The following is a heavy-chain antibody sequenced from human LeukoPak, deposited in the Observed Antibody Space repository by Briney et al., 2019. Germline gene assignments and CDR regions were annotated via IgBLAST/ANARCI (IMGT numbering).Heavy chain of an antibody. CDR2: IYPGDSDT. CDR3: ASGGHADAKLHAFDI. D-gene: IGHD3-16*01. Sequence: GESLKISCKGSGYSFTSYWIGWVRQMPGKGLEWMGIIYPGDSDTRYSPSFQGQVTISADKSISTAYLQWSSLKASDTAMYYCASGGHADAKLHAFDIWGQGTMVTVSS. V-gene: IGHV5-51*01. J-gene: IGHJ3*02. CDR1: GYSFTSYW.